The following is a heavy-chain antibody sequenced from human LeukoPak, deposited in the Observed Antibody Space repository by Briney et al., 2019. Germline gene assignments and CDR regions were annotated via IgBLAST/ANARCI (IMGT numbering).Heavy chain of an antibody. CDR3: ARAYCGGDCYNSRGWFDP. Sequence: SETLSLTCTVSGGSISSYYWSWIRQPPGKGLEWIGTIYHSGTTYYNPSLKSRVAISVDTSKNQFSLKLSSVTAADTAIYYCARAYCGGDCYNSRGWFDPWGQGTLVTVSS. J-gene: IGHJ5*02. V-gene: IGHV4-59*08. D-gene: IGHD2-21*02. CDR2: IYHSGTT. CDR1: GGSISSYY.